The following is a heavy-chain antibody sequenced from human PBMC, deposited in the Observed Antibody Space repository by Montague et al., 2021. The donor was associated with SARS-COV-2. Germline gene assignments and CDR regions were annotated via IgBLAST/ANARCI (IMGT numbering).Heavy chain of an antibody. Sequence: TLSLTCTVSGASISNPTYSWGWIRQPAGKELEWIGRMFNSGSTTYNPSLKSRVTISVDTSKNQFSLRLNSVTAADTAVYYCVRGGGGMTFDYWGQGILVTVSS. CDR1: GASISNPTYS. D-gene: IGHD3-16*01. CDR3: VRGGGGMTFDY. CDR2: MFNSGST. J-gene: IGHJ4*02. V-gene: IGHV4-61*02.